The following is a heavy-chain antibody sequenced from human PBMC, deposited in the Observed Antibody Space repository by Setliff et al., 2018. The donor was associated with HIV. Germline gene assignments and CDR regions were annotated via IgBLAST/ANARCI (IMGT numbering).Heavy chain of an antibody. CDR2: IIPIFDKA. CDR3: AMGGVRGYSYGEAFDI. D-gene: IGHD5-18*01. Sequence: ASVKVSCKASGGRISNFAISWVRQAPGQGLEWMGGIIPIFDKANYAQKFHGRLTITADDSTRTVYMELNSLGSGDTAVYDGAMGGVRGYSYGEAFDIWGQGTLVTVSS. J-gene: IGHJ3*02. V-gene: IGHV1-69*13. CDR1: GGRISNFA.